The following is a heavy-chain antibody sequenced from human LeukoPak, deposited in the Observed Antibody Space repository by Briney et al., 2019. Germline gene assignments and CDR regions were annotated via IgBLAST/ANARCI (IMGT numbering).Heavy chain of an antibody. CDR3: ATSLYFDY. J-gene: IGHJ4*02. V-gene: IGHV3-30*03. CDR2: ISYDGNNE. Sequence: GRSLRLSCAASGFTFTSYGMHWVRQAPGKGLEWVALISYDGNNEYYADSVKGRFTISRDNAKNSLYLQMNSLRAEDTAVYYCATSLYFDYWGRGTLVTVSS. CDR1: GFTFTSYG.